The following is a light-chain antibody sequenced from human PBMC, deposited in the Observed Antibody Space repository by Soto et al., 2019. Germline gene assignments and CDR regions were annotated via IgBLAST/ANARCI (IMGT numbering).Light chain of an antibody. J-gene: IGKJ1*01. V-gene: IGKV1-8*01. CDR2: AAS. CDR3: QQYYSYPRT. Sequence: AIRMTQSPSSLSASTGDRVTITCRASQGISSYLAWYQQKPGKAPKLLIYAASTLQSGVPSRFSGSGSGTDFTLTISCLQSEDFATYYCQQYYSYPRTCGQGNKAEIK. CDR1: QGISSY.